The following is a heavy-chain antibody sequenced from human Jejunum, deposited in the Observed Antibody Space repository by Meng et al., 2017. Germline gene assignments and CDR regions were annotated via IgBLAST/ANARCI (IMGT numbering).Heavy chain of an antibody. CDR3: AKNNWFDP. J-gene: IGHJ5*02. CDR2: ISHSGDT. CDR1: CVSLSSYY. Sequence: CGAGLLNPTKTLSGTFVVSCVSLSSYYWSWIRQPPGKGLEWIGEISHSGDTKYNPSLMSRVTISADTSKNQFSLKLTSVTAADTAVYYCAKNNWFDPWGQGTLVTVSS. V-gene: IGHV4-34*01.